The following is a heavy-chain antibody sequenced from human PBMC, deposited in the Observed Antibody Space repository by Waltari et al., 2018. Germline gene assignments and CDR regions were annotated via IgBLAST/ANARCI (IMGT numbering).Heavy chain of an antibody. CDR3: ARGAVVTAFDY. Sequence: QVQLQESGPGLVKPSEPLSLTCTVSGGSISSYYWSWIRQPAGKGREWLGRIYTSGSTNDNPSLKRLVTMSVDTSKNQFSLKLSSVTAADTAGDYCARGAVVTAFDYWGQGTLVTVSS. V-gene: IGHV4-4*07. D-gene: IGHD2-15*01. CDR2: IYTSGST. CDR1: GGSISSYY. J-gene: IGHJ4*02.